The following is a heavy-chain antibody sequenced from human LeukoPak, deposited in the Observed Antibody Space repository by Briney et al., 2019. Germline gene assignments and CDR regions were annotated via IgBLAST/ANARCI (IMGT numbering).Heavy chain of an antibody. Sequence: GASVKVSCKASGYTFTSYGISWVRQAPGQGLEWMGWISAYNGNTNYAQKLQGRVTMTTDTSTSTAYMELRSLRSDDTAVYYCARVEMGCTNGLCYSLGNFDYWGQGTLVTGSS. V-gene: IGHV1-18*01. CDR3: ARVEMGCTNGLCYSLGNFDY. CDR2: ISAYNGNT. J-gene: IGHJ4*02. CDR1: GYTFTSYG. D-gene: IGHD2-8*01.